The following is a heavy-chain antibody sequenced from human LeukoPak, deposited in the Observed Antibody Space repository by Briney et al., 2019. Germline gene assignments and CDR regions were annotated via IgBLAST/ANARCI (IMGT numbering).Heavy chain of an antibody. J-gene: IGHJ4*02. Sequence: GSGPTLVNPTQTLTLTCTFSGFSLSTSGMCVSWIRQPPGKALEWLARVDWVDDKSYSTSLRTRLTISKDTSKNQVVLTMTNMDPVDTATYYCARAHIAAATDYFDYWGQGTLVTVSS. CDR2: VDWVDDK. D-gene: IGHD6-13*01. V-gene: IGHV2-70*11. CDR3: ARAHIAAATDYFDY. CDR1: GFSLSTSGMC.